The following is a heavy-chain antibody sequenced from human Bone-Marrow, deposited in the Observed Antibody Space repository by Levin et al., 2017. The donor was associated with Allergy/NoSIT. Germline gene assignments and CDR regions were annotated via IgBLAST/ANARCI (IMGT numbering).Heavy chain of an antibody. CDR1: GFTFSSYA. Sequence: PGGSLRLSCAASGFTFSSYAMHWVRQAPGKGLEWVAVISYDGSNKYYADSVKGRFTISRDNSKNTLYLQMNSLRAEDTAVYYCARDPQGSSYYFDYWGQGTLVTVSS. D-gene: IGHD6-6*01. CDR2: ISYDGSNK. V-gene: IGHV3-30*04. CDR3: ARDPQGSSYYFDY. J-gene: IGHJ4*02.